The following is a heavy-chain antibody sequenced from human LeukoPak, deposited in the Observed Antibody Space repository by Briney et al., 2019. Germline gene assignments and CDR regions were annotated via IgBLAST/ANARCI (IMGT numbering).Heavy chain of an antibody. V-gene: IGHV3-21*01. J-gene: IGHJ4*02. CDR3: ARADSSDYYYFDY. Sequence: GGSLRLSCAASGFTFSNYRMNWVRQAPGKGLEWVSPISSSSSYIYYADSVKGRFTISRDNAKNSLYLQMNSLRAEDTAVYYCARADSSDYYYFDYWGQGTLVTVSS. CDR1: GFTFSNYR. D-gene: IGHD3-22*01. CDR2: ISSSSSYI.